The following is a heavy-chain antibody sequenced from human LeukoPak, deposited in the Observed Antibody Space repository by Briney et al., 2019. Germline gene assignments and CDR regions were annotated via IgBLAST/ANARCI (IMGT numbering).Heavy chain of an antibody. D-gene: IGHD6-19*01. CDR3: ARDSGWYPVDY. CDR2: IKEDGSEK. J-gene: IGHJ4*02. CDR1: GFTFSNPW. Sequence: GGSLRLSCAASGFTFSNPWMTWIRQAPGKGLEWVANIKEDGSEKNYVDSVRGRFTISRDNAKNSLYLQMNSLRAEDTAVYYCARDSGWYPVDYWGQGTLVTVSS. V-gene: IGHV3-7*01.